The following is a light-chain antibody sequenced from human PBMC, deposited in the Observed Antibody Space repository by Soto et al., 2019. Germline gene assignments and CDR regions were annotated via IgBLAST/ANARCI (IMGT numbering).Light chain of an antibody. Sequence: QSVLTQPASVSGSLGQSITISCTGTRTDIGGYNYVSWYQQYPGKAPELVICEVTSRPSGISDRFSGSKSGNTASLTISGLQAEDEADYFCTSYTNSKAYILFGGGTKLTVL. V-gene: IGLV2-14*01. CDR3: TSYTNSKAYIL. CDR1: RTDIGGYNY. J-gene: IGLJ2*01. CDR2: EVT.